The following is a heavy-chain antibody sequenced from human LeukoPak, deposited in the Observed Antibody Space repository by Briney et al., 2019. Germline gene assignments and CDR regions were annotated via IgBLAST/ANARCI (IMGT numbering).Heavy chain of an antibody. CDR1: GYSFTSNV. D-gene: IGHD6-6*01. CDR3: ARTIAAHSPTDAFDI. V-gene: IGHV1-18*01. CDR2: ISAYNGNT. J-gene: IGHJ3*02. Sequence: ASVKVSCKASGYSFTSNVISWVRQAPGQGLEWMGWISAYNGNTNYAQKLQGRVTMTTDTSTSTAYMELRSLRSDDTAVYYCARTIAAHSPTDAFDIWGQGTMVTVSS.